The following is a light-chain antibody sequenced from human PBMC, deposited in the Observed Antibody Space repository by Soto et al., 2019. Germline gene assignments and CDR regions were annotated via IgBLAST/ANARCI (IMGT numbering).Light chain of an antibody. CDR2: EVT. CDR3: SSSAGSNRV. V-gene: IGLV2-8*01. J-gene: IGLJ1*01. Sequence: QSALTQPPSASGSPGQSVTISCTVASSDVGIYNSVSWYQQHPGKAPKLIIYEVTKRPSGVPDRFSGSKSGNTASLTVSGLQAEDEADYYCSSSAGSNRVFGTGTKVTVL. CDR1: SSDVGIYNS.